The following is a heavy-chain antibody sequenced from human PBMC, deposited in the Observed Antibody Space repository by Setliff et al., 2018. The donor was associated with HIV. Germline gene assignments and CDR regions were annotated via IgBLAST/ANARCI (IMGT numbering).Heavy chain of an antibody. J-gene: IGHJ3*01. V-gene: IGHV4-59*11. Sequence: PSETLSLTCTVSGDSINSHYWTWIRQPPGKGLEWIGYIYYSGLTSYNPSLKSRVTISVDTSKNQFSLKLRSVTAADTAVYYCARDHNSGTLHAFDLWGQGTKVTVSS. CDR1: GDSINSHY. CDR3: ARDHNSGTLHAFDL. D-gene: IGHD1-26*01. CDR2: IYYSGLT.